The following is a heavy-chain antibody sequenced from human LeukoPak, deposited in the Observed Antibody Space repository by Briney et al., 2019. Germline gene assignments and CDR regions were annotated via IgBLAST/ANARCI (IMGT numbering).Heavy chain of an antibody. Sequence: ASVKVSCKASGYTFTSYYMHWVRQAPGQGLEWMGRIIPFFGTANYAQKFQGRVTITADESTSTAYMELSSLRSEDTAVYYCARARQRHGNYYCYMDVWGKGTTVTVSS. CDR2: IIPFFGTA. D-gene: IGHD6-25*01. CDR3: ARARQRHGNYYCYMDV. J-gene: IGHJ6*03. V-gene: IGHV1-69*13. CDR1: GYTFTSYY.